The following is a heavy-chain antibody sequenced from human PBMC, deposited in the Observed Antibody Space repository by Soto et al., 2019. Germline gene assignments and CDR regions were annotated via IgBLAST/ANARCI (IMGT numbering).Heavy chain of an antibody. J-gene: IGHJ6*02. D-gene: IGHD6-13*01. CDR2: IIYDGSKK. V-gene: IGHV3-33*08. CDR1: GFRFSSSG. CDR3: ARDPAYSSSWSDYYYYGMDV. Sequence: GGSLRLSCAASGFRFSSSGMHWVRQAPGKGLEWVAVIIYDGSKKEYADSVKGRFTVSRDNAKNSLYLQMNSLRAEDTAVYYCARDPAYSSSWSDYYYYGMDVWGQGTTVTVSS.